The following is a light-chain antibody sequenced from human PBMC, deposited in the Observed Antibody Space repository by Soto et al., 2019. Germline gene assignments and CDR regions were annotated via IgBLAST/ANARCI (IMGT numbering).Light chain of an antibody. CDR1: QSFSSY. J-gene: IGKJ5*01. Sequence: EIVLTQSPATLSLSPGERANLSCRASQSFSSYLAWYQQQPGQAPRLLIYDASKRATGIPARFSGRGSGTDFPLTISSLEPEDFAFYYCQQRSNWPPVITFGQGTRLEIK. CDR3: QQRSNWPPVIT. CDR2: DAS. V-gene: IGKV3-11*01.